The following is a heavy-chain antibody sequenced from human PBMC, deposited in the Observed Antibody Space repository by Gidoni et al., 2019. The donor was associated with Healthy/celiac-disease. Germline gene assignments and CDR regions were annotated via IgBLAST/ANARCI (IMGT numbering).Heavy chain of an antibody. Sequence: EVQLVESGGGLVQPGRSLRLSCAASGFTFDDYAMHWVRQAPGKGLEWVSGISWNSGSIGYADSVKGRFTISRDNAKNSLYLQMNSLRAEDTALYYCAKDIKGASIAARPGAFDYWGQGTLVTVSS. V-gene: IGHV3-9*01. CDR3: AKDIKGASIAARPGAFDY. CDR1: GFTFDDYA. D-gene: IGHD6-6*01. CDR2: ISWNSGSI. J-gene: IGHJ4*02.